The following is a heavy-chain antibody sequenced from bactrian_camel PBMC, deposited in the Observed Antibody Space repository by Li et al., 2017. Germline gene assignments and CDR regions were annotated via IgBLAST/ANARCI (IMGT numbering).Heavy chain of an antibody. CDR3: AARGPYCYTKLSVRDFTY. V-gene: IGHV3S54*01. J-gene: IGHJ6*01. CDR1: GYDYRRSG. CDR2: IDTSGHRT. Sequence: HVQMVESGGGSVEAGGSLRLSCAATGYDYRRSGMAWFRQGLGNKREGVAMIDTSGHRTYYADSVNGRFTVSPDNAKNTVYLQMNSLKPEDTAMYYCAARGPYCYTKLSVRDFTYWGQGTQVTVS. D-gene: IGHD2*01.